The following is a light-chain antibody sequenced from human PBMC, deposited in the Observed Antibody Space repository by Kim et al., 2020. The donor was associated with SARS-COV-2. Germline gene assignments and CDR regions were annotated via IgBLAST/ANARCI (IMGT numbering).Light chain of an antibody. CDR2: QDT. J-gene: IGLJ3*02. V-gene: IGLV3-1*01. Sequence: SYELTQPPSVSVSPGQTVSITCSGDKLGDKYSSWYQQQPGQAPVLVIYQDTKRPSGIPERFSGSNSGNTATLTISGTQAVDEADYYCQAWDKTWVFGGGTKLTVL. CDR1: KLGDKY. CDR3: QAWDKTWV.